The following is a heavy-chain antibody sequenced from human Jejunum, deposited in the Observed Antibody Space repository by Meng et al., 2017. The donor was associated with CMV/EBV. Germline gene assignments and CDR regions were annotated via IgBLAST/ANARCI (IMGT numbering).Heavy chain of an antibody. CDR1: FTFSNDW. CDR2: IKQDGSEK. CDR3: ARARETIPGMNWFDP. Sequence: FTFSNDWMSWICQAPGKGLEWGANIKQDGSEKYSVDSVKGRFTISRDNAENSLYLQMNSLRAEDTAVYYCARARETIPGMNWFDPWGQGTLVTVSS. D-gene: IGHD1-1*01. V-gene: IGHV3-7*01. J-gene: IGHJ5*02.